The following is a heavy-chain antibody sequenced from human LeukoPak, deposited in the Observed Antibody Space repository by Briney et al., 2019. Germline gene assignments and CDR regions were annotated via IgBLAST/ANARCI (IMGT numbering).Heavy chain of an antibody. J-gene: IGHJ5*02. V-gene: IGHV1-2*02. CDR3: ARDRHYYDSSGYYVPKSRWFDP. CDR2: INPNSGGT. D-gene: IGHD3-22*01. CDR1: GYTFTGYY. Sequence: ASVKVSCKASGYTFTGYYMHWVRQAPGQGLEWMGWINPNSGGTNYAQKFQGRVTMTRDTSISTAYMELSRLRSDDTAVYYCARDRHYYDSSGYYVPKSRWFDPWGQGTLVTVSS.